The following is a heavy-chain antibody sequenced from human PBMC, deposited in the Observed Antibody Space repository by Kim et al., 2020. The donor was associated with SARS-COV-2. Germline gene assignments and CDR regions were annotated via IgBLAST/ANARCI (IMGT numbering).Heavy chain of an antibody. V-gene: IGHV1-24*01. CDR1: GYTLTELS. Sequence: ASVKVSCKVSGYTLTELSMHWVRQAPGKGLEWMGGFDPEDGETIYAQKFQGRVTMTEDTSTDTAYMELSSLRSEDTAVYYCAIVGYCSSTSCGYNWFDPWGQGTLVTVSS. CDR2: FDPEDGET. J-gene: IGHJ5*02. D-gene: IGHD2-2*01. CDR3: AIVGYCSSTSCGYNWFDP.